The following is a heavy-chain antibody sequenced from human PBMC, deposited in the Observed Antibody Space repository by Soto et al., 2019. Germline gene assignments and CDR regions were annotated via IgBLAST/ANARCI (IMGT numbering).Heavy chain of an antibody. D-gene: IGHD2-2*01. CDR3: AKDGGYCSSTSCPREYYYYYMDV. CDR2: ISAYNGNT. Sequence: ASVKVSCKASGYTFTSYGISWVRQAPGQGLEWMGWISAYNGNTNYAQKLQGRVTMTTDTPTSTAYMELRSLRSDDTAVYYCAKDGGYCSSTSCPREYYYYYMDVWGKGTTVTVSS. V-gene: IGHV1-18*01. CDR1: GYTFTSYG. J-gene: IGHJ6*03.